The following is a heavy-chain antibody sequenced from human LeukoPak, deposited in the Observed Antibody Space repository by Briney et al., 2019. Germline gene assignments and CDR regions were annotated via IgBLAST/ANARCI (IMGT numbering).Heavy chain of an antibody. J-gene: IGHJ4*02. CDR3: AREYSSGWTSDY. D-gene: IGHD6-19*01. Sequence: GGSLRLSCAASGFTFSSYWMNWVRQAPGKRLVWVSRINSDGNYTTYADSVKGRFTISRDNAKNTLSLQMNSLRAEDTAVYYCAREYSSGWTSDYWGQGTLVTVSS. CDR2: INSDGNYT. V-gene: IGHV3-74*01. CDR1: GFTFSSYW.